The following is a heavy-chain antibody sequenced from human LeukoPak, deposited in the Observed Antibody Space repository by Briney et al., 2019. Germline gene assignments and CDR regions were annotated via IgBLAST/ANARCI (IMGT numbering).Heavy chain of an antibody. CDR1: GGTFSSYA. Sequence: GASVKVSCKASGGTFSSYAISWVRQAPGQGLEWMGGIIPIFGTANYAQKFQGRVTITADESTSTAYMELCSLRSEDTAVYYCARRITGTTDWFDPWGQGTLVTVSS. CDR3: ARRITGTTDWFDP. D-gene: IGHD1-7*01. V-gene: IGHV1-69*13. J-gene: IGHJ5*02. CDR2: IIPIFGTA.